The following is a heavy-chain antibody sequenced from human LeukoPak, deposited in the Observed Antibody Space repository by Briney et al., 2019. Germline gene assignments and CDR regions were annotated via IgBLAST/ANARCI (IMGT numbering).Heavy chain of an antibody. V-gene: IGHV3-7*01. CDR1: GFTFISHY. CDR2: IKQDGSEK. D-gene: IGHD5-18*01. CDR3: ARAAGVGGYSYGHFDY. Sequence: GGSLRLSCAASGFTFISHYMSWVRQAPGKGLEWVANIKQDGSEKYYVDSVKGRFTISRDNAKNSLYLQMNSLRAEDTALYYCARAAGVGGYSYGHFDYWGQGALVTVSS. J-gene: IGHJ4*02.